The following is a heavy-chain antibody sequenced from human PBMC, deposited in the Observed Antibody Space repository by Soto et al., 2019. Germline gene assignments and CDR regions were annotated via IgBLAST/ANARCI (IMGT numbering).Heavy chain of an antibody. CDR1: GASIRSYY. J-gene: IGHJ3*02. Sequence: SETLSLTCSVSGASIRSYYWHWIRQPPGKGLEWIGYIYYSGSTNYNPSLKSRVTISVDTSKNQFSLKLSSVTAADTAVYYCARDRYSITIFGVALTGAFDIWGQGTMVTVSS. D-gene: IGHD3-3*01. CDR2: IYYSGST. V-gene: IGHV4-59*01. CDR3: ARDRYSITIFGVALTGAFDI.